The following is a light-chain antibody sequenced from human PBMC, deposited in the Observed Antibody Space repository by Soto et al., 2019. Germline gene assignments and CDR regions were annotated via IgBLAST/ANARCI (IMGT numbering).Light chain of an antibody. V-gene: IGKV3-15*01. Sequence: EIVLTRSPGTLSLSPGERAAPSCRASQSVSSSYLAWYQQKPGQAPRLLIYGASTRATGIPARFSGSGSGTEFTLTISSLQSEDFAVYYCQQYNNWPITFGQGTRLEIK. J-gene: IGKJ5*01. CDR1: QSVSSSY. CDR2: GAS. CDR3: QQYNNWPIT.